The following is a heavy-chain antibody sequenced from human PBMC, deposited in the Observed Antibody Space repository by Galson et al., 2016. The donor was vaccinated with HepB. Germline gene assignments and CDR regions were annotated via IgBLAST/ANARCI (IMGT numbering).Heavy chain of an antibody. Sequence: SLRLSCAASGFTFNIYAMSWVRLAPGKGLEWVSAISSGGTTYYADSVRGRFTISRDNSKGTLSLQMNSLRAEDTAVYYCAKDRDSNWYEKYFQHWGQGTLVTVSS. CDR3: AKDRDSNWYEKYFQH. J-gene: IGHJ1*01. D-gene: IGHD6-13*01. V-gene: IGHV3-23*01. CDR1: GFTFNIYA. CDR2: ISSGGTT.